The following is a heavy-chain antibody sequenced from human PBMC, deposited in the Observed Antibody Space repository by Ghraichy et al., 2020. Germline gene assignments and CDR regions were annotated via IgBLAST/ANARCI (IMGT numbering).Heavy chain of an antibody. D-gene: IGHD2-2*01. J-gene: IGHJ6*02. V-gene: IGHV4-39*01. CDR3: GRHPSRTTLAGGIMDV. CDR1: GGPITSSSYY. Sequence: SETLSLTCTVSGGPITSSSYYWGWIRQSPGKGLEWIGSIYYSGSTYYNPSLKSRVTISVDTSKNQFSLKLNSVTAADTAVYYCGRHPSRTTLAGGIMDVWGQGTTVIVSS. CDR2: IYYSGST.